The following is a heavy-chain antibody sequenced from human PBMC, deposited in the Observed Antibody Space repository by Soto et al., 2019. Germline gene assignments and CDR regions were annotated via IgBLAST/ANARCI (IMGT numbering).Heavy chain of an antibody. J-gene: IGHJ4*02. Sequence: ASVKVSCKASGYSFTKYHMHWVRQAPGQGLEWMGWINPGSGVTNQAQKFQGRVTMTRDTSITTTYMELNSLTSNDTAVYYCARVAGHKNARFDTWGQGALVTVSS. CDR2: INPGSGVT. CDR1: GYSFTKYH. CDR3: ARVAGHKNARFDT. D-gene: IGHD1-1*01. V-gene: IGHV1-2*02.